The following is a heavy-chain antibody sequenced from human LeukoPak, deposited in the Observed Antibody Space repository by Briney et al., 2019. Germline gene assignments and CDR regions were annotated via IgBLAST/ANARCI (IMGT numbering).Heavy chain of an antibody. D-gene: IGHD6-19*01. V-gene: IGHV3-23*01. CDR3: AKDQGYSSAWYSRDGFDM. CDR1: GGSFSGYY. Sequence: ETLSLTCAVYGGSFSGYYWSWIRQPPGKGLEWVSAISKSGDSTFYADSVKGRFTISRDNSQNTLYVQMNSLRAEDTAVYYCAKDQGYSSAWYSRDGFDMWGQGTMVTVSS. CDR2: ISKSGDST. J-gene: IGHJ3*02.